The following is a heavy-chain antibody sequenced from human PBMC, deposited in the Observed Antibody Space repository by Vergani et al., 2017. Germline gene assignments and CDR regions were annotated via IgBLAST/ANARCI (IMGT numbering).Heavy chain of an antibody. J-gene: IGHJ4*02. Sequence: EVQLLQSEGAVVQPGGSLRLSCVASGFTFSSHAMSWVRQGHGPGLEWVSSIKNTGGSTHYADSVKGRFTISRDNSKNTLYLKMNSLRVEDTAVYYCGRGSDNYNWGQGTLVTVSS. CDR2: IKNTGGST. V-gene: IGHV3-23*01. D-gene: IGHD5-24*01. CDR1: GFTFSSHA. CDR3: GRGSDNYN.